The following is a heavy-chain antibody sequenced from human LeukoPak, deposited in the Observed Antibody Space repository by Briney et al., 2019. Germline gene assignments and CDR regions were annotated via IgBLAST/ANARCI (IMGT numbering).Heavy chain of an antibody. CDR3: ARDPTSSIVVVPAAPGHWFDP. Sequence: ASVKVSCKASGYTFTGYYMHWVRQAPGQGLEWMGWTNPNSGGTNYAQKFQGRVTMTRDTSISTAYMELSRPRSDDTAVYYCARDPTSSIVVVPAAPGHWFDPWGQGTLVTVSS. CDR1: GYTFTGYY. D-gene: IGHD2-2*01. J-gene: IGHJ5*02. CDR2: TNPNSGGT. V-gene: IGHV1-2*02.